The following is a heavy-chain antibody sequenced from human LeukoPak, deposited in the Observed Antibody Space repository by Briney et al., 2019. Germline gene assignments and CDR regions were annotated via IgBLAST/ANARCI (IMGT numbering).Heavy chain of an antibody. CDR1: GGTFSSYA. CDR2: IIPIFGTA. V-gene: IGHV1-69*13. J-gene: IGHJ4*02. CDR3: AREVVAAAGTYYFDY. D-gene: IGHD6-13*01. Sequence: SVKVSCKASGGTFSSYAISWVRQAPGQGLEWMGGIIPIFGTANYAQKFQGRVTITADESTSTAYVELSSLRSEDTAVYYCAREVVAAAGTYYFDYWGQGTLVTVSS.